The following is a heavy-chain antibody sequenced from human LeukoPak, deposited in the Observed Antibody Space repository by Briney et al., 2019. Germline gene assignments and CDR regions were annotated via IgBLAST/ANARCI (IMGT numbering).Heavy chain of an antibody. CDR2: IVVASGNT. J-gene: IGHJ6*02. D-gene: IGHD2-8*01. CDR1: GFTFTNSA. CDR3: ARPGEVMVYDYYGLDV. Sequence: TSVKVSCKASGFTFTNSAMQWVRQARGQRLEWIGWIVVASGNTKYAQKFQERVTITRDMSTSTAYMELSSLSPEDTAVYYCARPGEVMVYDYYGLDVWGQGTTVTVSS. V-gene: IGHV1-58*02.